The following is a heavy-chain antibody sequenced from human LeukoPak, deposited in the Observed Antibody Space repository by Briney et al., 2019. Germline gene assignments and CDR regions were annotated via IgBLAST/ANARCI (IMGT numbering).Heavy chain of an antibody. CDR1: GFIFSSYW. J-gene: IGHJ4*02. CDR3: VRDASGLGVDY. CDR2: IKQDGSEK. V-gene: IGHV3-7*03. D-gene: IGHD6-19*01. Sequence: GGSLRLSCAASGFIFSSYWMTWVRQTPGRGLEWVANIKQDGSEKYYADSVKGRFAISRDNAKNSLYLQMNSLRADDTAVYYCVRDASGLGVDYWGQGTLVTVSS.